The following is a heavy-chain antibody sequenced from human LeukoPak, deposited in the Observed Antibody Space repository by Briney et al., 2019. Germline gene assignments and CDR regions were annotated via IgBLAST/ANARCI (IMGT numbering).Heavy chain of an antibody. D-gene: IGHD1-26*01. Sequence: GESLKISCKGSGYSFTTYWIAWVRQMPGKGLEWMGVIYPGDSDTSYSPSFQGQVTLSADKSISTAYLQWSSLKASDTAIYYCARALVGAATLSYWGQGTLVTVSS. CDR1: GYSFTTYW. CDR2: IYPGDSDT. CDR3: ARALVGAATLSY. V-gene: IGHV5-51*01. J-gene: IGHJ4*02.